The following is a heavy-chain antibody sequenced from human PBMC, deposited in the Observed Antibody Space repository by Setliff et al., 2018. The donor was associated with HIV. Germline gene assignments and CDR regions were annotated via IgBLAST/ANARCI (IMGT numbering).Heavy chain of an antibody. V-gene: IGHV4-31*03. Sequence: SETLSLTCTVSGGSISSGGYYWSWIRQHPGKGLEWIGYIYYSGSTYYSPSLKSRVTISVDTSKNQFSLKLSSVTAADTAVYYCAREIIPFYDFWSGYWGVGVGYFDYWGQGTLVTVSS. CDR1: GGSISSGGYY. CDR2: IYYSGST. D-gene: IGHD3-3*01. CDR3: AREIIPFYDFWSGYWGVGVGYFDY. J-gene: IGHJ4*02.